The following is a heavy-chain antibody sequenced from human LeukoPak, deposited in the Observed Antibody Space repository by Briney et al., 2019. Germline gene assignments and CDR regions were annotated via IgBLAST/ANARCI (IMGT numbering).Heavy chain of an antibody. CDR1: GFTFSGYG. CDR2: IWYDGNNK. J-gene: IGHJ4*02. D-gene: IGHD5-18*01. Sequence: PGGSLRLSCAASGFTFSGYGMHWVRQAPDKGLEWVAAIWYDGNNKYYADSVKGRFTISSDNYKNTLYLQMNSLRVEDTAVYYCAKDWGYTTMVSYYFDYWGQGALVTVSS. CDR3: AKDWGYTTMVSYYFDY. V-gene: IGHV3-33*06.